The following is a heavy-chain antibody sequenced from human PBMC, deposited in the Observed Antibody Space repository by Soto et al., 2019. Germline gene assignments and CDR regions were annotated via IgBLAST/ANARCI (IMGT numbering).Heavy chain of an antibody. V-gene: IGHV1-2*04. Sequence: ASVKVSCKASGYTFTGYYMHWVRRAPGQGLEWMGWINPNSGGTNYAQKFQGWVTMTRDTSISTAYMELSRLRSDDTAVYYCARLAVAGTSAYYYGMDVWGQGTTVTVSS. CDR3: ARLAVAGTSAYYYGMDV. D-gene: IGHD6-19*01. CDR2: INPNSGGT. CDR1: GYTFTGYY. J-gene: IGHJ6*02.